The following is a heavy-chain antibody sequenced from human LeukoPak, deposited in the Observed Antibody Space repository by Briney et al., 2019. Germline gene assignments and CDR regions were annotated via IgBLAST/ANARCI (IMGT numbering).Heavy chain of an antibody. CDR3: AGLPSY. V-gene: IGHV3-66*02. J-gene: IGHJ4*02. Sequence: GGSLRLSCAAPGFTVSINYMTWVRQAPGKGLEWVSVIYSDGSTYYADSVKGRFTISRDNSKNTLYLQMNSLRLEDTAVYYCAGLPSYWGQGTLVTVSS. CDR1: GFTVSINY. CDR2: IYSDGST.